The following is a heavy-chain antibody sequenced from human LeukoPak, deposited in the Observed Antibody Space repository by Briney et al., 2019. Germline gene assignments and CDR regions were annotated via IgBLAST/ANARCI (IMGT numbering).Heavy chain of an antibody. V-gene: IGHV5-10-1*01. CDR1: GYRFTSYW. J-gene: IGHJ4*02. D-gene: IGHD3-22*01. CDR2: IDPSDSYI. CDR3: ARLIYYDSSGNYFDVDY. Sequence: GESLKISCKGFGYRFTSYWISWVRQTPGKGLEWMGRIDPSDSYIKYSPSFQGHVTISADESISTAYLQWSSLKASDTAMYYCARLIYYDSSGNYFDVDYWGQGTQVTVSS.